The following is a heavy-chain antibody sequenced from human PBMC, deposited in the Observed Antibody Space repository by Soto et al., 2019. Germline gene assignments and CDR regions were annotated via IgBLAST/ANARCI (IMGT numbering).Heavy chain of an antibody. D-gene: IGHD2-2*01. V-gene: IGHV4-34*01. CDR2: INHSGST. Sequence: SETLSLTCAVYGGSFSGYYWSWIRQPPGKGLEWIGEINHSGSTNYNPSLKSRVTISVDTSKNQFSLKLSSVTAADTAVYYCARAIVVPYYFDYWGQGTLVTVSS. CDR1: GGSFSGYY. J-gene: IGHJ4*02. CDR3: ARAIVVPYYFDY.